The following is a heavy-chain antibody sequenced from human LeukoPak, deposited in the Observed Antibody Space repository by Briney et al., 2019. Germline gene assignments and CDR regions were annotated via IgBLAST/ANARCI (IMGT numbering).Heavy chain of an antibody. Sequence: SGPTLVKPTQTLTLTCTFSGFSLSTSGVGVGWIRQPPGKALEWLALIYWDDDKRYSPSLKSRLTITKDTSKNQVVLTMTNMDPVDTATYYCAHRPEVEQQLGTLTNWFDPWGQGTLVTVSS. D-gene: IGHD6-13*01. V-gene: IGHV2-5*02. J-gene: IGHJ5*02. CDR2: IYWDDDK. CDR1: GFSLSTSGVG. CDR3: AHRPEVEQQLGTLTNWFDP.